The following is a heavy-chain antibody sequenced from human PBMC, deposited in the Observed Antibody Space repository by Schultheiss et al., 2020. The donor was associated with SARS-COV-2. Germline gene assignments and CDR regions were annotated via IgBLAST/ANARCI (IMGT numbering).Heavy chain of an antibody. D-gene: IGHD6-19*01. Sequence: GGSLRLSCAASGFDFGNYAMNWVRQAPGKGLEWVSVIFRGGTTYYADSVKGRFIISRDKSKNTVFLQMNSLRDEDTAVYYCARDREQWNFWGQGTLVTVSS. V-gene: IGHV3-66*01. CDR1: GFDFGNYA. CDR3: ARDREQWNF. J-gene: IGHJ4*02. CDR2: IFRGGTT.